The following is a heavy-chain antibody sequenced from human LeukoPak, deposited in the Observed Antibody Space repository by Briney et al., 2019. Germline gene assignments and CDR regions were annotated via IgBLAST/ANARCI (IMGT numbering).Heavy chain of an antibody. CDR1: GGSISSYY. D-gene: IGHD6-19*01. CDR2: IYYSGST. Sequence: SETLSLTCTVSGGSISSYYWGWIRQPPGKGLEWIGYIYYSGSTNYNPSLKSRVTISVDTSKNQFSLKLSSVTAADTAVYYCARRSSSYSSGWYENNWFDPWGQGTLVTVSS. CDR3: ARRSSSYSSGWYENNWFDP. J-gene: IGHJ5*02. V-gene: IGHV4-59*08.